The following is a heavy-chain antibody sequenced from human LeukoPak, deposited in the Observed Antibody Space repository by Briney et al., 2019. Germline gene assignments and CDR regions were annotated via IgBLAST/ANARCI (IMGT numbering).Heavy chain of an antibody. Sequence: SETLSLTCTVSGGSISSHYWSWIQQPPGKGLEWIGYIYYSGSTNYNPSLKSRVTISVDTSKNQFSLKLSSVTAADTAVYYCARASPAAIDYWGQGTLVTVSS. D-gene: IGHD2-2*02. J-gene: IGHJ4*02. V-gene: IGHV4-59*11. CDR1: GGSISSHY. CDR3: ARASPAAIDY. CDR2: IYYSGST.